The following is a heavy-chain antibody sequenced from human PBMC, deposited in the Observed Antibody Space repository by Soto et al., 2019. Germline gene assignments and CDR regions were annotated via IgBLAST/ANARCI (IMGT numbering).Heavy chain of an antibody. V-gene: IGHV2-5*02. J-gene: IGHJ5*02. Sequence: GSGPTLVNPTQTLTLTCTFSGFSLSTSGVGVGWIRQPPGKALEWLALIYWDDDKRYSPSLKSRLTITKDTSKNQVVLTVTNMDPVDTATYYCAHKGTDDIVVANWFDPWGQGTLGTVSS. CDR2: IYWDDDK. CDR3: AHKGTDDIVVANWFDP. D-gene: IGHD2-15*01. CDR1: GFSLSTSGVG.